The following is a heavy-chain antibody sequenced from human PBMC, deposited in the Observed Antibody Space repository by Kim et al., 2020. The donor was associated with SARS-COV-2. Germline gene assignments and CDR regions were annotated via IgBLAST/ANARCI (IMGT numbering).Heavy chain of an antibody. J-gene: IGHJ4*02. V-gene: IGHV3-9*01. D-gene: IGHD6-13*01. CDR3: AKDDGAAGAFDY. Sequence: GYADSVKGRFTISRDNAKNSLFLQMNSLRAEDTALYYCAKDDGAAGAFDYWGQGTLVTVSS.